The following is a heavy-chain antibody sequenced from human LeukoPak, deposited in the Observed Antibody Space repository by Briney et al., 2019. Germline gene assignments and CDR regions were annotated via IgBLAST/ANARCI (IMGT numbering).Heavy chain of an antibody. Sequence: GGSLRLSCAVSGFTFSSYWMHWVRQAPGKGLVWVSHLSTDGSSTSYADSVKGRFTISRDNAKNTLYLQMNSLRAEDTAVYYCSRVGTGTTRDYWGQGTLVTVSS. D-gene: IGHD1-14*01. CDR2: LSTDGSST. CDR3: SRVGTGTTRDY. V-gene: IGHV3-74*01. CDR1: GFTFSSYW. J-gene: IGHJ4*02.